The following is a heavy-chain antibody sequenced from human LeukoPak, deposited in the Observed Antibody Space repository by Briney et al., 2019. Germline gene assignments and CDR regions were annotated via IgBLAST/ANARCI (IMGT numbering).Heavy chain of an antibody. V-gene: IGHV3-23*01. CDR3: ARGGPRWRQQPVVRYWYFDL. D-gene: IGHD6-13*01. J-gene: IGHJ2*01. Sequence: GGSLRLSCAASGFTFSSYGMSWVRQAPGKGLEWVSTISRSGGGTFYADSVKGRFTISRDNSKNTLYLQMNSLRAEDTAVYYCARGGPRWRQQPVVRYWYFDLWGRGTLVTVSS. CDR1: GFTFSSYG. CDR2: ISRSGGGT.